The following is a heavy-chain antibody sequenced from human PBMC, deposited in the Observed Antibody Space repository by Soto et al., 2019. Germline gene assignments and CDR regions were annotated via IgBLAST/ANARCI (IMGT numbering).Heavy chain of an antibody. V-gene: IGHV1-8*01. D-gene: IGHD3-10*01. J-gene: IGHJ3*02. CDR1: GYTFTSYD. CDR2: MNPNSGNT. Sequence: ASVKVSCKASGYTFTSYDINWVRQATGQGLEWMGWMNPNSGNTGYAQKFQGRVTMTRNTSISTAYMELSSLRSEDTAVYYCARVPITMVRGAPDAFDIWGQGTMVTVS. CDR3: ARVPITMVRGAPDAFDI.